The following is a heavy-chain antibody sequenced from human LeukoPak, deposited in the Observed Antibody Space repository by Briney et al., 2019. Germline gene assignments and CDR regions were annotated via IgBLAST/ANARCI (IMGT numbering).Heavy chain of an antibody. J-gene: IGHJ3*02. CDR3: ATLTRAVGAFDI. V-gene: IGHV4-31*03. CDR1: GGSISSGGYY. CDR2: IYYSGST. D-gene: IGHD1-26*01. Sequence: PSETLSLTCTVSGGSISSGGYYWSWILQHPGKGLEWIGYIYYSGSTYYNPSLKSRVTISVDTSKNQFSLKLSSVTAADTAVYYCATLTRAVGAFDIWGQGTMVTVS.